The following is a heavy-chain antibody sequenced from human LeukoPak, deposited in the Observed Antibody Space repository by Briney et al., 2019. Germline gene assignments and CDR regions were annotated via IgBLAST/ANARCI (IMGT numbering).Heavy chain of an antibody. CDR2: IYYSGRT. CDR1: GGSFSSGGYY. Sequence: SQTLFLTCTVSGGSFSSGGYYWSWIRQHPGKGLEWIGYIYYSGRTYYNPSLKSRVTISVDTSKNQFSLKLSSVTAADTAVYHCVRHPRGGPYFDYWGQGTLVTVS. D-gene: IGHD3-16*01. J-gene: IGHJ4*02. CDR3: VRHPRGGPYFDY. V-gene: IGHV4-31*03.